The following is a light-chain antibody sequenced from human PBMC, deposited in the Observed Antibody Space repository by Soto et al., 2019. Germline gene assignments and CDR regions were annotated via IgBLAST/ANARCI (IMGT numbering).Light chain of an antibody. J-gene: IGKJ3*01. CDR2: DAS. Sequence: DIPMTQSPSTLSASVGDRVTITCRASQSISRSLAWYQQKPGKAPSLLIYDASSLEGGVPSRFSGSGFGTEFTHTITNLQPADFATYYCQQYSDFFISFGPGTTVDFK. V-gene: IGKV1-5*01. CDR1: QSISRS. CDR3: QQYSDFFIS.